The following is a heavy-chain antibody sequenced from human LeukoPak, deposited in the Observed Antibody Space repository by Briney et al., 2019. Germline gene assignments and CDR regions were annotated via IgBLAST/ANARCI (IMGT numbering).Heavy chain of an antibody. CDR2: INPNGGGT. D-gene: IGHD6-13*01. J-gene: IGHJ4*02. CDR1: GYTFTGYY. Sequence: ASVKASCKASGYTFTGYYMHWVRQAPGQGLEWMGWINPNGGGTNYAQKFQGRVTMTRDTSISTAYMELSRLRSDDTAVYYCARGSAYSSSWYENWGQGTLVTVSS. V-gene: IGHV1-2*02. CDR3: ARGSAYSSSWYEN.